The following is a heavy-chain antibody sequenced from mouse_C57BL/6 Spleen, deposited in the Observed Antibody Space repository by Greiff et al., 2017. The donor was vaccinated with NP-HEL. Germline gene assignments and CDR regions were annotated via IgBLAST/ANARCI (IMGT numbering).Heavy chain of an antibody. CDR2: IHPNSGST. CDR1: GYTFTSYW. CDR3: ARSGGRNAMDY. D-gene: IGHD1-1*01. V-gene: IGHV1-64*01. Sequence: QVQLQQPGAELVKPGASVKLSCKASGYTFTSYWMHWGKQRPGQGLEWIGMIHPNSGSTNYNEKFKSKATLTVDKSSSTAYMQLSSLTSEDAAVYYCARSGGRNAMDYWGQGTSVTVSS. J-gene: IGHJ4*01.